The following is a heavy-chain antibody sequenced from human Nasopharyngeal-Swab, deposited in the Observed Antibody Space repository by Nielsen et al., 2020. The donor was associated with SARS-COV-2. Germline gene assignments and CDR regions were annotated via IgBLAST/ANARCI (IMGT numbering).Heavy chain of an antibody. CDR1: GFTFNMYS. V-gene: IGHV3-21*01. J-gene: IGHJ6*02. D-gene: IGHD1-1*01. CDR2: ISSSSNYI. CDR3: ARLGTESYHYYSLDV. Sequence: GVLKISCVTSGFTFNMYSMHWVRQAPGKGLEWVSSISSSSNYIYYGDSVKGRFTISRDNTQKSLYLEMNSLRVEDTAAYYCARLGTESYHYYSLDVWGQGTTVTVSS.